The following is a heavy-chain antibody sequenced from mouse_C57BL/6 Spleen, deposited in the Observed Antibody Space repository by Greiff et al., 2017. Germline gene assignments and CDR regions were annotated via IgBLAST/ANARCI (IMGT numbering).Heavy chain of an antibody. CDR1: GFNIKDDY. V-gene: IGHV14-4*01. J-gene: IGHJ4*01. CDR2: IDPENGDT. Sequence: EVQLQQSGAELVRPGASVKLSCTASGFNIKDDYMHWVKQRPEQGLEWIGWIDPENGDTEYASKFQGKATITADTSSNTAYLQLSSLTSEDTAVYYCTTRGYDGDAMDHGGQGTSVTVSS. CDR3: TTRGYDGDAMDH. D-gene: IGHD2-2*01.